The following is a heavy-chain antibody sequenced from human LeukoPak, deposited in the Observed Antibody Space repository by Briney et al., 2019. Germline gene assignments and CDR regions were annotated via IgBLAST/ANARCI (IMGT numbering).Heavy chain of an antibody. CDR2: FDPEDGET. CDR3: ATNSGSYFLY. J-gene: IGHJ4*02. Sequence: ASLKVSCKSSLDSLSQSVMHWVRETPRKGLVWMGGFDPEDGETVYAQNFQGRVTMTEDTSTDTAYMELSSLTSEDTAVYYCATNSGSYFLYWGQGTLVTVSS. V-gene: IGHV1-24*01. CDR1: LDSLSQSV. D-gene: IGHD1-26*01.